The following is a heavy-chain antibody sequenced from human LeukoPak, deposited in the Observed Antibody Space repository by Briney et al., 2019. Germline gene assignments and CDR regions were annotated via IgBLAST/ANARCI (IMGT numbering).Heavy chain of an antibody. J-gene: IGHJ1*01. CDR3: ARAYGGNSQYFQH. CDR2: INHSGSN. V-gene: IGHV4-34*01. CDR1: GGSSSGYY. Sequence: SETLSLTCAVYGGSSSGYYWSWIRQPPGKGLEWIGEINHSGSNNYNPSLKSRVTISVDTSKNQFSLKLSSVTAADTAVYYCARAYGGNSQYFQHWGQGTLVTVSS. D-gene: IGHD4-23*01.